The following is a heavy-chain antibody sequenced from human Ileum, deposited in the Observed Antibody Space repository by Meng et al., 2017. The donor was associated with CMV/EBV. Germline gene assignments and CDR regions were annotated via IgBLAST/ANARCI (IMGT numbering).Heavy chain of an antibody. Sequence: QVQLVQAGAAVKKPGASVKVSCKASGYTFITFGITWARQAPGQGLEWMGWITPYNGKTDYTQRLQDRVTMTTDTSTNTVYMELRSLRSDDTAVYYCAREDYSAYAATWGQGTLVTVSS. D-gene: IGHD2-21*01. CDR2: ITPYNGKT. J-gene: IGHJ5*02. CDR3: AREDYSAYAAT. V-gene: IGHV1-18*01. CDR1: GYTFITFG.